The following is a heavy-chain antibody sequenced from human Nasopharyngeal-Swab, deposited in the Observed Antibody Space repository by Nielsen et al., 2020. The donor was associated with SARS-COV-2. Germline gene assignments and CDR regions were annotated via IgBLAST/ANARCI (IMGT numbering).Heavy chain of an antibody. V-gene: IGHV1-69*06. Sequence: SVKVSCNASGGTFSSYAISWVRQAPGQGLEWMGGIIPIVGTANYAQKFQGRVTITADKSTSTAYMELSSLRSEDTAVYYCAGDGTRYNYGRDFDYWGQGTLVTVSS. D-gene: IGHD5-18*01. CDR3: AGDGTRYNYGRDFDY. CDR1: GGTFSSYA. CDR2: IIPIVGTA. J-gene: IGHJ4*02.